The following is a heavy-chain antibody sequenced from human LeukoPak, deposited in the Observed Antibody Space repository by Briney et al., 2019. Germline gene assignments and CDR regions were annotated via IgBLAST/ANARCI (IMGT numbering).Heavy chain of an antibody. D-gene: IGHD6-19*01. J-gene: IGHJ4*02. CDR2: IFGSGGSA. CDR1: GFTFNSYA. CDR3: AKTTTGYSSGRYPGWPVDY. Sequence: GGSLRLSCAASGFTFNSYAMYWVRQAPGKGLEWVSGIFGSGGSAHYADSVKGRFTIFRDNSKNAVYLQMNSLRAEDTAVYYCAKTTTGYSSGRYPGWPVDYWGQGTLVTVSS. V-gene: IGHV3-23*01.